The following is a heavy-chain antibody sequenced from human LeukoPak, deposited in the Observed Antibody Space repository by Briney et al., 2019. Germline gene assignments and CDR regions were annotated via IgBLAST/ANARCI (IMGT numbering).Heavy chain of an antibody. V-gene: IGHV1-18*01. CDR3: ARVGYCSGGSCYDHTFADY. J-gene: IGHJ4*02. D-gene: IGHD2-15*01. Sequence: ASVKVSCKASGYTFTSYGISWVRQAPGQGLEWMGWISAYNGNTNYAQKLQGRVTVPTDTSTSTAYMELRSRRSDDTAVYYCARVGYCSGGSCYDHTFADYWGQGPLVTVSS. CDR2: ISAYNGNT. CDR1: GYTFTSYG.